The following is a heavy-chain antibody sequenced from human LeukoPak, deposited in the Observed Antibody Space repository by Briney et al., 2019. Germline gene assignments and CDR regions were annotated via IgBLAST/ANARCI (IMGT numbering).Heavy chain of an antibody. CDR3: AKDVTVTTLHWFDP. CDR1: GFTFSSYA. Sequence: SGGSLRLSCAASGFTFSSYAMSWVRQAPGKGLEWVSAISGSGGSTYYADSVKGRFTISRDNSKNTLYLQMNSLRAEDTAVYYCAKDVTVTTLHWFDPWGQGTLVTVST. D-gene: IGHD4-11*01. J-gene: IGHJ5*02. CDR2: ISGSGGST. V-gene: IGHV3-23*01.